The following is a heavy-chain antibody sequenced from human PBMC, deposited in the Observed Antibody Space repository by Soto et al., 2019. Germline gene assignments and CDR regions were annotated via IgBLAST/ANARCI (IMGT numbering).Heavy chain of an antibody. CDR3: AGGSRSPYYGFWSGYFPLDY. D-gene: IGHD3-3*01. CDR1: GGTFSSYA. Sequence: SVKVSCKASGGTFSSYAISWVRQAPGQGLEWMGGIIPIFGTANYAQKFQGRVTITADESTSTAYMELSSLRSEDTAVYYCAGGSRSPYYGFWSGYFPLDYWGQGTLVTVSS. J-gene: IGHJ4*02. V-gene: IGHV1-69*13. CDR2: IIPIFGTA.